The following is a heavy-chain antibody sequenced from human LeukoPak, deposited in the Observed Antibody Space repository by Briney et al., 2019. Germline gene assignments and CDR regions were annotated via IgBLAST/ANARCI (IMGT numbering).Heavy chain of an antibody. J-gene: IGHJ5*02. D-gene: IGHD1-1*01. V-gene: IGHV4-39*07. CDR3: ARDHNWNLSGSKWFDP. Sequence: PSETLSLTCTVSGGSISSSSYYWGWIRQPPGKGLEWIGSIYYSGSTYYNPSLKSRVTISVDTSKNQFSLKLSSVTAADTAVYYCARDHNWNLSGSKWFDPWGQGTLVTVSS. CDR2: IYYSGST. CDR1: GGSISSSSYY.